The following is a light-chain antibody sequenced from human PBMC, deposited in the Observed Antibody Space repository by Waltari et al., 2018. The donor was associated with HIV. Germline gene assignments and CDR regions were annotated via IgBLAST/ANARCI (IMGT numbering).Light chain of an antibody. J-gene: IGLJ1*01. V-gene: IGLV3-21*01. CDR2: DVR. CDR1: KIEENT. CDR3: QLCERTTVLLCA. Sequence: SYVLSQPPSVSVAPGGTARITCGGSKIEENTIHWYQQKPRPAPVMVIYDVRDRPSGSTERLAGSKSGNTATLTSSWVDVADEGDYYCQLCERTTVLLCAFGSGTKLTVL.